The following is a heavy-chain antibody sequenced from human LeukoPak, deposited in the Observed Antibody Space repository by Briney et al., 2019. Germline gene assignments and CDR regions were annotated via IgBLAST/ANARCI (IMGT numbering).Heavy chain of an antibody. D-gene: IGHD5-18*01. CDR2: MNPNSGNT. Sequence: GSVKVSCKASGYTFTSYDINWVRQATGQGLGWMGWMNPNSGNTGYAQKFQGRVTMTRNTSISTAYMELSSLRSEDTAVYYCARSVDTAMDYYYYGMDVWGQGTTVTVSS. J-gene: IGHJ6*02. CDR3: ARSVDTAMDYYYYGMDV. V-gene: IGHV1-8*01. CDR1: GYTFTSYD.